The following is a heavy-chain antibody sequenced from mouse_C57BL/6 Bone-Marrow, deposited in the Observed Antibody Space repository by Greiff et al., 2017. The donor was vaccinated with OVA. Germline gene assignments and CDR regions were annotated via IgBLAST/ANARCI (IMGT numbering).Heavy chain of an antibody. D-gene: IGHD2-10*02. J-gene: IGHJ3*01. Sequence: EVHLVESGGGLVKPGGSLKLSCAASGFTFSSYAMSWVRQTPEKRLEWVATISDGGSYTYYPDNVKGRFTSSRDNAKNNLYLQRSHLKSEDTAMYYCARDWSIFAYWGQGTLVTVSA. V-gene: IGHV5-4*01. CDR1: GFTFSSYA. CDR3: ARDWSIFAY. CDR2: ISDGGSYT.